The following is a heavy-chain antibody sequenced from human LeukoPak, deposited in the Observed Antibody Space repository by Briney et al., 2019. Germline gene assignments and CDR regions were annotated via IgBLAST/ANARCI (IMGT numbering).Heavy chain of an antibody. D-gene: IGHD2-8*02. J-gene: IGHJ4*02. Sequence: ASVKVSCETSGYTFTNYDINWVRQASGQGLEWMGWMNPNSGNTDYAQNFRGRVTFTRDASTRTAYVELTSLRSEDTAVYYCARSRFGRGVDFDYWGQGTLVTASS. CDR2: MNPNSGNT. CDR1: GYTFTNYD. CDR3: ARSRFGRGVDFDY. V-gene: IGHV1-8*03.